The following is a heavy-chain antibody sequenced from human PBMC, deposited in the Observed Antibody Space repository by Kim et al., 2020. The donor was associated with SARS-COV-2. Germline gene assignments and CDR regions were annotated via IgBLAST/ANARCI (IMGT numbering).Heavy chain of an antibody. Sequence: SQTLSLTCAISGDSVASYTAAWSWIRQSPSRGLEWLGRTYYRSTWSYDYAVSVKGRISISPDTSRNQFSLQLNSVTPEDTAVYYCARGSYDSVWSWGQGTLVTVSS. V-gene: IGHV6-1*01. CDR3: ARGSYDSVWS. D-gene: IGHD6-19*01. CDR2: TYYRSTWSY. CDR1: GDSVASYTAA. J-gene: IGHJ4*02.